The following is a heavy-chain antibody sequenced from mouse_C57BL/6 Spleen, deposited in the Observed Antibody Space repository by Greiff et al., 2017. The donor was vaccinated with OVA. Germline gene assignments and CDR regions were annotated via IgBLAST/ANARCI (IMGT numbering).Heavy chain of an antibody. CDR2: INYDGSST. V-gene: IGHV5-16*01. CDR1: GFTFSDYY. Sequence: DVKLVESEGGLVQPGSSMKLSCTASGFTFSDYYMAWVRQVPEKGLEWVANINYDGSSTYYLDSLKSRFIISRDNAKNILYLQMSSLKSEDTATYYCARHGSRYWYFDVWGTGTTVTVSS. CDR3: ARHGSRYWYFDV. D-gene: IGHD1-1*01. J-gene: IGHJ1*03.